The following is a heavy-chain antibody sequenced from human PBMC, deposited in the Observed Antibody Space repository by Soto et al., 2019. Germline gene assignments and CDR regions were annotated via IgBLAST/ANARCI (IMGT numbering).Heavy chain of an antibody. Sequence: GASVKVSCKASGYTFTSYGINWVRQAPGQGLEWMGWISAYNGNTHYAQKLQGRVTMTTDTSTSTAYMELRSLRSDDTAVYYCARARWYYGSGSYPYGMDVWGQGTTVTVSS. CDR1: GYTFTSYG. CDR3: ARARWYYGSGSYPYGMDV. V-gene: IGHV1-18*01. D-gene: IGHD3-10*01. J-gene: IGHJ6*02. CDR2: ISAYNGNT.